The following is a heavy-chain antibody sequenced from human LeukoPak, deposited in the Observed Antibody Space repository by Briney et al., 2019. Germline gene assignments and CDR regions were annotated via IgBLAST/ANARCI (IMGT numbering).Heavy chain of an antibody. CDR3: VRPGGGGSYGWFDP. V-gene: IGHV3-7*01. Sequence: GGSLRLSCAASGFTFSSYAMSGVRQAPGKGLEWVANIKQDGSEKYYVDSVKGRFTISRDNAKNSLYLQMNSLRAEDTAVYYCVRPGGGGSYGWFDPWGQGTLVTVSS. CDR1: GFTFSSYA. J-gene: IGHJ5*02. D-gene: IGHD1-26*01. CDR2: IKQDGSEK.